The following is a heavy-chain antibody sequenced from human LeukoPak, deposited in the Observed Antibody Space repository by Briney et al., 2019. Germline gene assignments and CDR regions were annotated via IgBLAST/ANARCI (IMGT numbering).Heavy chain of an antibody. D-gene: IGHD3-10*01. J-gene: IGHJ6*03. CDR3: ASRSRGSGSYYYYYMDV. V-gene: IGHV4-34*01. Sequence: SETLSLTCAVYGGSFSGYYWSWIRQPPGKGLEWIGEINHSGSTNYNPSLKSRVTISVDTSKNQFSLKLSSVTAADTAVYYCASRSRGSGSYYYYYMDVWGKGTTVTISS. CDR1: GGSFSGYY. CDR2: INHSGST.